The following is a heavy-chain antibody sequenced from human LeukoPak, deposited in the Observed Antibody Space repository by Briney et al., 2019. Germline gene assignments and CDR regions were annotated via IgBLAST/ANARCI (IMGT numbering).Heavy chain of an antibody. J-gene: IGHJ4*02. V-gene: IGHV3-74*01. CDR2: LTSDGRTT. Sequence: GGSLRLSCEASGFTFSNYWMHWVRQAPGKGLLWVLRLTSDGRTTDYAESVKGRFIISRDDAKNTLYLQMNNLRVEDTAVYYCARAGQYRFDFWGQGTLVTVSS. CDR1: GFTFSNYW. CDR3: ARAGQYRFDF. D-gene: IGHD2/OR15-2a*01.